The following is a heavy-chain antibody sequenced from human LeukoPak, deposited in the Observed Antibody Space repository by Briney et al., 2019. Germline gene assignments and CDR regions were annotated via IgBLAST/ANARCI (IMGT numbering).Heavy chain of an antibody. D-gene: IGHD3-9*01. CDR3: ARVPSYYDILTGYFRRPIWFDP. CDR1: GGSFSGYY. J-gene: IGHJ5*02. CDR2: INHSGST. Sequence: SETLSLTCAVYGGSFSGYYWSWIRQPPGEGLEWIGEINHSGSTNYNPSLKSRVTISVDTSKNQFSLKLSSVTAADTAVYYCARVPSYYDILTGYFRRPIWFDPWGQGTLVTVSS. V-gene: IGHV4-34*01.